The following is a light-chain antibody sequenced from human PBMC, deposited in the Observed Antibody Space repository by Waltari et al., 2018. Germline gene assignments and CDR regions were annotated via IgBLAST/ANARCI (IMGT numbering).Light chain of an antibody. CDR1: QSILYSSNNRNY. V-gene: IGKV4-1*01. Sequence: DIVMTQSPDSLAVSLGEPATINCSSCQSILYSSNNRNYLAWYQQKPGQPPKLIIYWASTRESGVPDRFSGSGSGTDFTLTISSLQAEDVAVYYCQQYYGTPLTFGGGTKVEIK. CDR2: WAS. CDR3: QQYYGTPLT. J-gene: IGKJ4*01.